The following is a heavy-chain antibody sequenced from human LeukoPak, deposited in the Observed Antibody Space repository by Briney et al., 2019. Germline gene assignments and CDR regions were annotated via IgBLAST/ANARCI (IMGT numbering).Heavy chain of an antibody. D-gene: IGHD1-26*01. CDR1: GFSFSSSG. V-gene: IGHV3-30*18. J-gene: IGHJ4*02. Sequence: GRSLRLSCAASGFSFSSSGMHWVRQAPGKGLEWVSVTSHDGSNKYYADSVKGRFTISRDDSKNTLYLQMNSLRAEDTAVYYCAKEMGATNYFEYWGQGTLVTVSS. CDR3: AKEMGATNYFEY. CDR2: TSHDGSNK.